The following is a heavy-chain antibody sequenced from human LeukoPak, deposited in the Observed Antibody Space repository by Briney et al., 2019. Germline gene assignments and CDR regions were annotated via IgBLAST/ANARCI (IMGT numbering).Heavy chain of an antibody. CDR2: IIPIFGTA. CDR3: ASLFYSSSSVSSDAFDI. D-gene: IGHD6-6*01. Sequence: GASVKVSCKASGGTFSSYAISWVRQAPGQGLEWMGGIIPIFGTANYAQKFQGRVTITTDESTSTAYMELSSLRSEDTAVYYCASLFYSSSSVSSDAFDIWGQGTMVTVSS. J-gene: IGHJ3*02. CDR1: GGTFSSYA. V-gene: IGHV1-69*05.